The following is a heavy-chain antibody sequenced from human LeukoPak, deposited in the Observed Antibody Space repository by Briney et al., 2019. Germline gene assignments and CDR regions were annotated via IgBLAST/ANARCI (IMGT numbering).Heavy chain of an antibody. V-gene: IGHV1-8*03. Sequence: ASVKVSFKASGYTFTSYDINWVRQATGQGLEWMGWMNPNSGNTGYAQKFQGRVTITRNTSISTAYMELSSLRSEDTAVYYCARDRDYGDYVPNYWGQGTLVTVSS. CDR3: ARDRDYGDYVPNY. D-gene: IGHD4-17*01. CDR1: GYTFTSYD. J-gene: IGHJ4*02. CDR2: MNPNSGNT.